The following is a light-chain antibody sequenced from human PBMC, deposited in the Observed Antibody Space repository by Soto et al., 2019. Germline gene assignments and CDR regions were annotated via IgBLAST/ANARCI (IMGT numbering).Light chain of an antibody. CDR2: HAS. CDR3: QQRSSWPRT. J-gene: IGKJ2*01. Sequence: EIVLTQSPATLSLSPGERATLSCRASQSVSSYLAWYQQEPGQTPRLLIYHASNRATGIAARFSGSGSGTDFTLSISSLEPEDFAVYYCQQRSSWPRTFGQGTKLEIK. V-gene: IGKV3-11*01. CDR1: QSVSSY.